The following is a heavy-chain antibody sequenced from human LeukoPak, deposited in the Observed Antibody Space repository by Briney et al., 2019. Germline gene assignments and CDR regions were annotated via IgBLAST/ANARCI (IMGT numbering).Heavy chain of an antibody. D-gene: IGHD6-19*01. V-gene: IGHV3-23*01. J-gene: IGHJ4*02. CDR1: GFTFSSHA. CDR2: ISDRGDNK. CDR3: AKSSRYGTGWYGRIDY. Sequence: GGSLRLSCAASGFTFSSHAMSWVRQAPGKGLEWVSAISDRGDNKQYTDSVKGRLTISRGNSKNTLYLQMNSLRADDTAVYYCAKSSRYGTGWYGRIDYWGQGTLVTVSA.